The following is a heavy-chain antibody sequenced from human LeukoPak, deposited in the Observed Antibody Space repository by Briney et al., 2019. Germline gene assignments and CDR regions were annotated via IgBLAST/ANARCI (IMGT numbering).Heavy chain of an antibody. CDR3: ARDGYYYDSSGYYNI. J-gene: IGHJ3*02. D-gene: IGHD3-22*01. CDR1: GFTVSSNY. Sequence: GGSLRLSCAASGFTVSSNYMSWVRQAPGRGLEWVSVIYSGGSTYYADSVKGRFTISRDNSKNTLYLQMNSLRAEDTAVYYCARDGYYYDSSGYYNIWGQGTMVTVSS. CDR2: IYSGGST. V-gene: IGHV3-53*05.